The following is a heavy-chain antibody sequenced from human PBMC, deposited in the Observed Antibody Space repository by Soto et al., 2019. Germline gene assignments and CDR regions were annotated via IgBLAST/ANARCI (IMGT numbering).Heavy chain of an antibody. J-gene: IGHJ4*02. D-gene: IGHD3-3*01. V-gene: IGHV3-23*01. CDR1: GFTFTSYA. Sequence: EVQLLESGGGLVQPGGSLRLSCSASGFTFTSYAMSWVRQAPGKGLEWVSGISGSGGDTKSADSVKGRFTISRDNVKKMLYLQMNSLRAEDTAVYYCAKHDFWTLYNTGLDSWGQGTLVTVSS. CDR3: AKHDFWTLYNTGLDS. CDR2: ISGSGGDT.